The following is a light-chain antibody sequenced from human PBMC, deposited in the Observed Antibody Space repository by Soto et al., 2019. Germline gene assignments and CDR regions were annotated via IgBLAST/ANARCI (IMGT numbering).Light chain of an antibody. CDR1: QSISRH. CDR3: QQTYSTPQP. Sequence: DIQVTQSPSSLSASVGDRVTITCRASQSISRHLNWYQQKPGKAPKLLINIASSLQGGVPSRFSGSGSGTDFTLTISNVQPEDFATYYCQQTYSTPQPFGQGTRLEIK. CDR2: IAS. V-gene: IGKV1-39*01. J-gene: IGKJ5*01.